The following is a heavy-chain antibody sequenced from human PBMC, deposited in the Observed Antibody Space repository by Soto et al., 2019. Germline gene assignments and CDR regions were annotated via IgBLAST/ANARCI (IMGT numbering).Heavy chain of an antibody. D-gene: IGHD4-17*01. Sequence: GESLKISCKGSGYSFTSYWIGWVRQMPGKGLEWMGIIYPGDSDTRYSPSFQGQVTISADKSISTAYLQWSSLKASDTAMYYCARQETDYGDYGYYYYGMDVWGQGTTVTGSS. V-gene: IGHV5-51*01. CDR1: GYSFTSYW. J-gene: IGHJ6*02. CDR3: ARQETDYGDYGYYYYGMDV. CDR2: IYPGDSDT.